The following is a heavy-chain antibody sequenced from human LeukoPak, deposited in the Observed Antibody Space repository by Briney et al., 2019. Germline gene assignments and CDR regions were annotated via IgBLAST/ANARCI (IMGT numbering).Heavy chain of an antibody. CDR1: GGTFSSYA. J-gene: IGHJ4*02. Sequence: SVKASCKASGGTFSSYAISWVRQAPGQGLEWMGGIIPIFGTANYAQKFQGRVTITADKSTSTAYMELSSLRSEDTAVYYCVRQADYYGSGSYLPTFDYWGQGTLVTVSS. CDR2: IIPIFGTA. CDR3: VRQADYYGSGSYLPTFDY. V-gene: IGHV1-69*06. D-gene: IGHD3-10*01.